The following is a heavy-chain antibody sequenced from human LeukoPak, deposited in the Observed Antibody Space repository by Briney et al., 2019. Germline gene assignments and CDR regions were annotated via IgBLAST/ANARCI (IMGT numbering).Heavy chain of an antibody. J-gene: IGHJ6*02. D-gene: IGHD5/OR15-5a*01. V-gene: IGHV4-59*01. CDR1: GGSITGNY. Sequence: SETLSLTCTVSGGSITGNYWSWIRQPPGKGLEWIGYAYYNGRANYNPSLKSRVTISVDTSKNQFSLNLSSVTAADTAVYYCAREVSPSDHYYYYGVDVWGRGTTVTVSS. CDR3: AREVSPSDHYYYYGVDV. CDR2: AYYNGRA.